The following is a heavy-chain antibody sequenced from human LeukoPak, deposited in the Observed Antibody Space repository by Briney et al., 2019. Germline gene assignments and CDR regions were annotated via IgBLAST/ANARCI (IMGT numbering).Heavy chain of an antibody. CDR1: GFTFSSYA. V-gene: IGHV3-23*01. CDR2: ISGSGGST. Sequence: GGSLRLSCAASGFTFSSYAMSWVRQAPGKGLEWVSAISGSGGSTNYADSVKGRFTISRDNSKNTLYLQMNSLRAEDTAVYYCAKGDDFWSGYSPSLDYWGQGTLVTVSS. D-gene: IGHD3-3*01. J-gene: IGHJ4*02. CDR3: AKGDDFWSGYSPSLDY.